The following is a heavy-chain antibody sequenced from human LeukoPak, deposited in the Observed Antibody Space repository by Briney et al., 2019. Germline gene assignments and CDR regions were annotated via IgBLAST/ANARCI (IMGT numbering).Heavy chain of an antibody. CDR3: ARDSLLNYYDSSGYPLRFDL. J-gene: IGHJ5*02. D-gene: IGHD3-22*01. CDR1: GYTFTSYG. V-gene: IGHV1-18*01. CDR2: ISAYNGNT. Sequence: WASVKVSCKASGYTFTSYGISWVRQAPGQGLEWMGWISAYNGNTNYAQKLQGRVTMTTDTSTSTAYMELRSLRSDDTAVYYRARDSLLNYYDSSGYPLRFDLWGQETLVTVSS.